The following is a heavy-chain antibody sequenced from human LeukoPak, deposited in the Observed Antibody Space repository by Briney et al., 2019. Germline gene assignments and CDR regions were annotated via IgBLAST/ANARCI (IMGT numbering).Heavy chain of an antibody. D-gene: IGHD3-10*01. J-gene: IGHJ5*02. Sequence: SETLSLTCAVYGGSFSGYYWSWIRQPPGKGLEWIGEINHSGSTNYNPSLKSRVTISVDTSKNQFSLKLSSVTAADTAVYYCARLKVRGVIITSYWFDPWGQGTLVTVSS. CDR1: GGSFSGYY. V-gene: IGHV4-34*01. CDR2: INHSGST. CDR3: ARLKVRGVIITSYWFDP.